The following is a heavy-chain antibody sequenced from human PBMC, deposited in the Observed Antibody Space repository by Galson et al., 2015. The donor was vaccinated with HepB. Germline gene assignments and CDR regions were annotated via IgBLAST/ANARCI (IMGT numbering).Heavy chain of an antibody. V-gene: IGHV4-34*01. D-gene: IGHD3-10*01. Sequence: ETLSLTCAVYGGSFSGYYWSWIRQPPGKGLEWIGEINHSGSTNYNPSLKSRVTISVDTSKNQFSLKLSSATAADTAVYYCARGRVRGVTDFRYNWFDPWGQGTLVTVSS. CDR2: INHSGST. J-gene: IGHJ5*02. CDR3: ARGRVRGVTDFRYNWFDP. CDR1: GGSFSGYY.